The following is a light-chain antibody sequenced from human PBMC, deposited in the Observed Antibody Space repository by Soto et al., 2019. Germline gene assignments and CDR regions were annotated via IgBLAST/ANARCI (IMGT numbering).Light chain of an antibody. CDR3: GTWDDSAYASLV. Sequence: QSVLTQPPSVSAAPGQKVTISCSGSHSNIGNNYVCWYQQLPGTAPRLLIFENDKRLSGVPDRFSGSKSATSATLDSTGLQTGDEADYCCGTWDDSAYASLVFGGGTKLTVL. J-gene: IGLJ3*02. CDR2: END. V-gene: IGLV1-51*02. CDR1: HSNIGNNY.